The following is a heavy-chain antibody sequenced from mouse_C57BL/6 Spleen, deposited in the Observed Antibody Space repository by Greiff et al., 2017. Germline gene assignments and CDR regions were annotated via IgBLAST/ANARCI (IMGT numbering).Heavy chain of an antibody. D-gene: IGHD1-1*01. CDR3: ARGGTTVEWYFDV. V-gene: IGHV1-39*01. J-gene: IGHJ1*03. Sequence: EVQLQQSGPELVKPGASVKISCKASGYSFTDYNMNWVKQSNGKSLEWFGVINPNFGTTSYNQKFKGKATLTVDQSSSTAYMQLKSLTSEDSSVYYLARGGTTVEWYFDVWGTGTTVTVSS. CDR2: INPNFGTT. CDR1: GYSFTDYN.